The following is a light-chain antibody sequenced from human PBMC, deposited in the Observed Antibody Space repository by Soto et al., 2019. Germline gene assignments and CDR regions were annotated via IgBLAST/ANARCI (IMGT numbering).Light chain of an antibody. J-gene: IGKJ1*01. Sequence: IVLEQSPGAVSLSPGERATLSCRASQSVSSSYLAWYQQKPGQAPRLLIYRTSNRATGIPDRFSGSGSGTDFTLTISRLEPEDFAVYYCQQYGSSGTFGQGTKVDI. CDR2: RTS. CDR3: QQYGSSGT. V-gene: IGKV3-20*01. CDR1: QSVSSSY.